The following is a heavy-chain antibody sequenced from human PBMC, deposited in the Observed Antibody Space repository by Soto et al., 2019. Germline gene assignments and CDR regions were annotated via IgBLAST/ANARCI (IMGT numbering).Heavy chain of an antibody. CDR2: IYYSGST. D-gene: IGHD5-12*01. J-gene: IGHJ4*02. CDR1: GGSISSYY. CDR3: ARAASGSGYQDY. V-gene: IGHV4-59*12. Sequence: SETLSLTCTVSGGSISSYYWSWIRQPPGKGLEWIGYIYYSGSTNYNPSLKSRVTISVDTSKNQFSLYLQMNSLRAEDTAVYYCARAASGSGYQDYWGQGTLVTVSS.